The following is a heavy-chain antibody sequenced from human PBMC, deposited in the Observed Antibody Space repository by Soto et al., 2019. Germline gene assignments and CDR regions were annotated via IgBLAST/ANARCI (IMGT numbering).Heavy chain of an antibody. CDR3: AAWAEGATEVH. V-gene: IGHV3-33*01. CDR2: IWYDASKQ. J-gene: IGHJ4*02. Sequence: PVGSLRLSCETSGFSFSVYGMHLVRQAPGKGLEWVAVIWYDASKQFYAASVEGRFTISRDNSKAILYLQMNSLRAEDTAVYYCAAWAEGATEVHWGQGTLVTVSS. CDR1: GFSFSVYG. D-gene: IGHD2-15*01.